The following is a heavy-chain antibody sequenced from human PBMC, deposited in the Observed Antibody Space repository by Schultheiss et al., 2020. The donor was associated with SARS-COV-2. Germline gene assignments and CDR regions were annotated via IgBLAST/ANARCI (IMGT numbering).Heavy chain of an antibody. CDR2: IYYSGST. CDR3: AGSLRFLDLYYYMDV. D-gene: IGHD3-3*01. J-gene: IGHJ6*03. V-gene: IGHV4-34*01. CDR1: GGSFSGYY. Sequence: SETLSLTCAVYGGSFSGYYWSWIHQPPGKGLEWIGSIYYSGSTYYNPSLKSRVTISVDTSKNQFSLKLTSVTAADTAVYYCAGSLRFLDLYYYMDVWGKGTTVTVSS.